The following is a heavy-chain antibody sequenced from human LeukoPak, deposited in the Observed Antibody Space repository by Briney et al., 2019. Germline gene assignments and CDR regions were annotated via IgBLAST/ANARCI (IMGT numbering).Heavy chain of an antibody. J-gene: IGHJ4*02. CDR1: GFTVISNY. V-gene: IGHV3-53*01. Sequence: GGSLRLSCAASGFTVISNYLSWVRQAPGKGLEWVSVIYSGGSTYYADSVKGRFTISRDNSKNTLYLQMNSLRAEDTAVYYCARLNYGDPLDYWGQGTLVTVSS. CDR3: ARLNYGDPLDY. CDR2: IYSGGST. D-gene: IGHD4-17*01.